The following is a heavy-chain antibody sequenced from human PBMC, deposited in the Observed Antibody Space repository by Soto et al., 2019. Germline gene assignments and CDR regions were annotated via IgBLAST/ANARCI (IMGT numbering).Heavy chain of an antibody. D-gene: IGHD2-15*01. V-gene: IGHV1-18*01. CDR1: GYTFTSYG. CDR2: ISAYNGNT. J-gene: IGHJ6*02. CDR3: ARDEGPYCSGGSCYYYGMHV. Sequence: QVQLVQSGAEVKKPGASVKVSCKASGYTFTSYGISWVRQAPGQGLEWMGWISAYNGNTNYAQKLQGRVTMTTDTATSTAYMELRSLRSDDTAVYYCARDEGPYCSGGSCYYYGMHVWGQWTTVTVSS.